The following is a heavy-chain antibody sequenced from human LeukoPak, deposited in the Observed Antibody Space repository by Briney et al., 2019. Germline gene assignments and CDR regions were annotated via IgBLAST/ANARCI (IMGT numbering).Heavy chain of an antibody. Sequence: GGSLRLSCAASGFSFNSHWMSWVRQAPGKGLEWVASIKPDGSEKYYVDSVKGRFTISRDNAKNSLYLQMNSLRAEDTAVYYCARVLTVDYYYFDYWGQGTLVTVSS. D-gene: IGHD7-27*01. CDR1: GFSFNSHW. V-gene: IGHV3-7*05. CDR3: ARVLTVDYYYFDY. J-gene: IGHJ4*02. CDR2: IKPDGSEK.